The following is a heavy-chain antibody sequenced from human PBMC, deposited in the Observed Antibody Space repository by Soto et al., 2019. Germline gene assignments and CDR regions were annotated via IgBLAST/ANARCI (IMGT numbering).Heavy chain of an antibody. V-gene: IGHV1-46*01. CDR1: GCIFTAYS. D-gene: IGHD2-15*01. CDR3: AREENCSDGICYSEYFER. CDR2: VNPSGGST. Sequence: SVKVSRKASGCIFTAYSMHWVGRAPGQGRAGMGVVNPSGGSTNSAQKFQGRITLTRGTSKNTVYMDLSSLTSENTAVYYCAREENCSDGICYSEYFERWGQGALVTVSS. J-gene: IGHJ1*01.